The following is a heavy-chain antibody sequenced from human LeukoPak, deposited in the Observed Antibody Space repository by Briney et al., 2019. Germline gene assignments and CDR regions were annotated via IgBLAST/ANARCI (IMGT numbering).Heavy chain of an antibody. CDR1: GFTFSSYA. Sequence: GGSLRLSCAASGFTFSSYAMSWVRQAPGKGLEWVSAISDSGGSTYYADSVKGRFTISRDNSKNTLYLQMNSLRAEDTAVYYCAKDLGRYSSGWYGWFDPWGQGTLVTVSS. V-gene: IGHV3-23*01. CDR2: ISDSGGST. J-gene: IGHJ5*02. CDR3: AKDLGRYSSGWYGWFDP. D-gene: IGHD6-19*01.